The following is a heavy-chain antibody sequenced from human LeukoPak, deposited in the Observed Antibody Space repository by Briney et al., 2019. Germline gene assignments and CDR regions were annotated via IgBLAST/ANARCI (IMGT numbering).Heavy chain of an antibody. D-gene: IGHD3-10*01. CDR2: IYCSGST. CDR1: GGSISSSSYY. Sequence: SETLSLTCTVSGGSISSSSYYWGWIRQPPGKGLEWIGNIYCSGSTYCNPSLKSRVTISVDTSKNQFSLKLSAVTAADTAVYYCASVRRGFGESSKYYSYYYMDVWGNGTTVTISS. CDR3: ASVRRGFGESSKYYSYYYMDV. V-gene: IGHV4-39*01. J-gene: IGHJ6*03.